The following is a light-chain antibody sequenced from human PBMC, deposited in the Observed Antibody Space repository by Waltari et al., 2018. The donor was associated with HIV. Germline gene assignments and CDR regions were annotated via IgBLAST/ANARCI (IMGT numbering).Light chain of an antibody. CDR3: QQYDSSPGT. Sequence: PGERATLSCRASQNVSNDYLAWYQQRLGQAPRLLIYGASSRATGIPDRFSGSGAGTDFTLTISRLEPEDCAVYYCQQYDSSPGTFGGGTKVEIK. CDR1: QNVSNDY. J-gene: IGKJ4*01. CDR2: GAS. V-gene: IGKV3-20*01.